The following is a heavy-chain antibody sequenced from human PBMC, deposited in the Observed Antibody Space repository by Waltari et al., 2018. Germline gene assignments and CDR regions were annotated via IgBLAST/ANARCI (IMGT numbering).Heavy chain of an antibody. CDR2: INHSGST. Sequence: QVQLQQWGAGLLKPSETLSLTCAVYGGSFSGYYWSWIRQPPGKGLEWIGEINHSGSTNYNPSLKSRVTISVDTSKNQFSLKLSSVTAADTAVYYCARDYDFWSGYYRSRFDPWGQGTLVTVSS. CDR1: GGSFSGYY. CDR3: ARDYDFWSGYYRSRFDP. D-gene: IGHD3-3*01. J-gene: IGHJ5*02. V-gene: IGHV4-34*01.